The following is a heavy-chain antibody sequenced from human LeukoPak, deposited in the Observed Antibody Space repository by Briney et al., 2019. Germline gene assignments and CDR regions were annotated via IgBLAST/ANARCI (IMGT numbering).Heavy chain of an antibody. CDR3: ARESLVPIAACRVVYYYGMDV. CDR1: GGTFSSYA. J-gene: IGHJ6*02. Sequence: SVKVSCKASGGTFSSYAISWVRQAPGQGLEWMGGIIPIFGTANYAQKFQGRVTITADESTSTAYMELSSLRSEDTAVYYCARESLVPIAACRVVYYYGMDVWGQGTTVTVSS. D-gene: IGHD2-15*01. CDR2: IIPIFGTA. V-gene: IGHV1-69*13.